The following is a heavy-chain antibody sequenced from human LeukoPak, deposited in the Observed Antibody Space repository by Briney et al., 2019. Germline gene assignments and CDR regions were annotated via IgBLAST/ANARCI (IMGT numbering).Heavy chain of an antibody. CDR1: GYSISSGYY. CDR3: ARDRSIITMIVLFDY. Sequence: SETLSLTCTVSGYSISSGYYWGWIRQPPGKGLEWIGSIYHSGSTYYNPSLKSRVTISVDTSKNQFSLKLSSVTAADTAVYYCARDRSIITMIVLFDYWGQGTLVTVSS. V-gene: IGHV4-38-2*02. D-gene: IGHD3-22*01. J-gene: IGHJ4*02. CDR2: IYHSGST.